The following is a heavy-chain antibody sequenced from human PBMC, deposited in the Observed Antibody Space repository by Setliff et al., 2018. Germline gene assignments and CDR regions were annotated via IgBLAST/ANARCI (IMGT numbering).Heavy chain of an antibody. CDR2: INTGGTTI. D-gene: IGHD5-18*01. Sequence: GGSLRLSCAVSGFTLSSHNMNWVRQAPGKGLEWVSYINTGGTTIYYADSVKGRFIIARDNAKNSLYLQMNSLRAEDTAVYYCAKGVGIQLWLRGDAFDIWGQGTMVTVSS. CDR3: AKGVGIQLWLRGDAFDI. V-gene: IGHV3-48*01. J-gene: IGHJ3*02. CDR1: GFTLSSHN.